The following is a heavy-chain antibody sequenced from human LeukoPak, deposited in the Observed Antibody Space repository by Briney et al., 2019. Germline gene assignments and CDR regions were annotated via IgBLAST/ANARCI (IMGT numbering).Heavy chain of an antibody. D-gene: IGHD3-22*01. Sequence: SETLSLTCTVSGGSINSGVYYWSWLRQHPEKGLEWIGHMHYSGSTYYNPSLKSRVSISVDTSKNQFSLKLSSVTAADTAVYYCARYFHDSSGYSNWFDPWGQGTLVTVSS. CDR2: MHYSGST. V-gene: IGHV4-31*03. CDR3: ARYFHDSSGYSNWFDP. J-gene: IGHJ5*02. CDR1: GGSINSGVYY.